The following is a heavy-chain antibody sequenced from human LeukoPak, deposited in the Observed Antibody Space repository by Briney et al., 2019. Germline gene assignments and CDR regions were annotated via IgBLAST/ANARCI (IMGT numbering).Heavy chain of an antibody. Sequence: PSETLSLTCTVSGGSISSYYWSWIRQPPGKGLEWIGYIYYSGSTNYNPSLESRVTISVDTSKNQFSLKLSSVTAADTVVYYCARDSGSYFGFDYWGQGTLVTVSS. V-gene: IGHV4-59*01. J-gene: IGHJ4*02. CDR1: GGSISSYY. CDR3: ARDSGSYFGFDY. CDR2: IYYSGST. D-gene: IGHD1-26*01.